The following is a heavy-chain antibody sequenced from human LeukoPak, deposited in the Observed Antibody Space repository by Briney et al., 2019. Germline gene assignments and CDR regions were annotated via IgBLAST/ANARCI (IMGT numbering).Heavy chain of an antibody. V-gene: IGHV1-18*04. CDR1: GYTFTSYY. CDR2: ISAYNGNT. CDR3: ARGPDGELLRD. Sequence: ASVKVSCKASGYTFTSYYMHWVRQAPGRGLEWMGWISAYNGNTNYAQKLQGRVTMTTDTSTSTAYMELRSLRSDDTAVYYCARGPDGELLRDWGQGTLVTVSS. D-gene: IGHD1-26*01. J-gene: IGHJ4*02.